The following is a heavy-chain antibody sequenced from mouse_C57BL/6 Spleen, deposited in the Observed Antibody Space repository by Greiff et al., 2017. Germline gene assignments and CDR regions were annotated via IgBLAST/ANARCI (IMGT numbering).Heavy chain of an antibody. Sequence: EVHLVESGGGLVKPGGSLKLSCAASGFTFSSYAMSWVRQTPEKRLEWVATISDGGSYTYYPDNVKGRFTISRDNAKNNLYLQMSHLKSEDTAMYYCARDDYDQENAMDYWGQGTSVTVSS. CDR2: ISDGGSYT. CDR1: GFTFSSYA. J-gene: IGHJ4*01. D-gene: IGHD2-4*01. CDR3: ARDDYDQENAMDY. V-gene: IGHV5-4*01.